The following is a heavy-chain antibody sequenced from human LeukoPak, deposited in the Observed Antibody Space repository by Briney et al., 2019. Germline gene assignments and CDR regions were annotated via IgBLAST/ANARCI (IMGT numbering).Heavy chain of an antibody. V-gene: IGHV3-33*01. Sequence: GGSLRLSCAASGFVFSTYGMHWVRQAPGKGLEWVADIWHDGINTHYADSVKGRFTISRDTSRNTLYLQVDSLRVEDTAVYHCAAVFAEGYSDYWGQGTVVTVSS. CDR3: AAVFAEGYSDY. D-gene: IGHD5-12*01. CDR2: IWHDGINT. CDR1: GFVFSTYG. J-gene: IGHJ4*02.